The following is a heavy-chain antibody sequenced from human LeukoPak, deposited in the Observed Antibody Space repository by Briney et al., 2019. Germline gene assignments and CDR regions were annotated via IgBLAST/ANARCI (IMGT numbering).Heavy chain of an antibody. D-gene: IGHD3-10*01. CDR3: ANMQGESVDY. J-gene: IGHJ4*02. CDR2: IRYDGSNK. Sequence: GGSLRLSCVASGFTFSNYGMNWVRQAPGKGLEWVAFIRYDGSNKYYADSVKGRFTISRDNSKNTLFLQMNSLRAEDTAAYYCANMQGESVDYWAREPWSPSPQ. CDR1: GFTFSNYG. V-gene: IGHV3-30*02.